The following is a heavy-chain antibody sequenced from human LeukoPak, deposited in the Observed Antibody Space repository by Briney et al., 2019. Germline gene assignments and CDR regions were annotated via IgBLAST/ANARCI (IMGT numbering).Heavy chain of an antibody. CDR1: GGSISSYY. V-gene: IGHV4-59*12. J-gene: IGHJ4*02. CDR3: AREAIFGVVTPDY. Sequence: PSETLSLTCTVSGGSISSYYWSWIRQPPGKGLEWIGYIYHSGSTYYNPSLKSRVTISVDRSKNQFSLKLSSVTAADTAVYYCAREAIFGVVTPDYWGQGTLVTVSS. CDR2: IYHSGST. D-gene: IGHD3-3*01.